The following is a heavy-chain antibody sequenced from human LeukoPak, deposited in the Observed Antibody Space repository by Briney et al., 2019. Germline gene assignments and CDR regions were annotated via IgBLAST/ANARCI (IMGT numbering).Heavy chain of an antibody. CDR3: AKDQAAGSFDY. Sequence: GGSQRLSCAASGFTFSGYAMSWVRQAPGKGLEWVSAISGSGGSTYYADSVKGRFTISRDNSKNTLYLQMNSLRAVDTAVYYCAKDQAAGSFDYWGQGTLVTVSS. V-gene: IGHV3-23*01. J-gene: IGHJ4*02. CDR1: GFTFSGYA. D-gene: IGHD6-13*01. CDR2: ISGSGGST.